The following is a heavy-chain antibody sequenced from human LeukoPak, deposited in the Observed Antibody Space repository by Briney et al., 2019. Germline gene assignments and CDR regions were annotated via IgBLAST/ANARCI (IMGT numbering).Heavy chain of an antibody. CDR1: GGSISSGSYY. D-gene: IGHD3/OR15-3a*01. J-gene: IGHJ6*02. CDR3: ASSRDSHYYYYGMDV. CDR2: IYIGGST. Sequence: SQTLSLTCTVSGGSISSGSYYWSWIRQPAGKRLEWIGRIYIGGSTNYNPSLKSRVTISVDTSENQFSLKLSSVTAADTAVYYCASSRDSHYYYYGMDVWGQGTTVTVSS. V-gene: IGHV4-61*02.